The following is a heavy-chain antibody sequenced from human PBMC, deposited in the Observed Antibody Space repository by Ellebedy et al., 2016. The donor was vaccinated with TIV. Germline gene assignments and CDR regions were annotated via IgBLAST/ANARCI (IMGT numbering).Heavy chain of an antibody. V-gene: IGHV3-30-3*01. D-gene: IGHD4-23*01. Sequence: GESLKISCAASGFTFSSYAMHWARQAPGKGLEWVAVISYDGSNKYYADSVKGRFTISRDNSKNTLYLQMNSLRAEDTTVYYCARGGNSFHFSLFDYWGQGTLVTVSS. J-gene: IGHJ4*02. CDR2: ISYDGSNK. CDR3: ARGGNSFHFSLFDY. CDR1: GFTFSSYA.